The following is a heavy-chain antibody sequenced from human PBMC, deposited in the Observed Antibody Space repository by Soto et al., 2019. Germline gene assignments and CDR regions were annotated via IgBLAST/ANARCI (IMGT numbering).Heavy chain of an antibody. D-gene: IGHD6-19*01. CDR3: AREAIAVGGTRGGFDL. CDR2: MSAYNGGT. V-gene: IGHV1-18*04. CDR1: GYPYTNNG. J-gene: IGHJ4*02. Sequence: ASVKVSCKASGYPYTNNGISWVRQAPGQGLEWMGWMSAYNGGTNYAQKLQGRVTMTTDTSTSTAYMELRSLTSDDTAVYYCAREAIAVGGTRGGFDLGGQGNLVTVAA.